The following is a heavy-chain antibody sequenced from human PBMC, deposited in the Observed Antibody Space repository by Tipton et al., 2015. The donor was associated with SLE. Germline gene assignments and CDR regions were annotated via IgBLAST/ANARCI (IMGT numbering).Heavy chain of an antibody. J-gene: IGHJ2*01. CDR1: GGSISSSNYY. V-gene: IGHV4-31*02. Sequence: LRLSCTVSGGSISSSNYYWGWIRQPPGKGLEWIGYIYYNGNTYYNPSLKSRLTISKDTSKNQFSLNLTSVTAADTAVYYCARDTRNDDYVRWYFDVWGRGTLVTVSS. CDR3: ARDTRNDDYVRWYFDV. D-gene: IGHD3-16*01. CDR2: IYYNGNT.